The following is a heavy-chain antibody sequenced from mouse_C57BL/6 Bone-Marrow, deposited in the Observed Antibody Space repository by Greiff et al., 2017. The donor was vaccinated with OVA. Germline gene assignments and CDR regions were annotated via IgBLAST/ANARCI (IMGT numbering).Heavy chain of an antibody. CDR3: ARCNYYGY. Sequence: VQGVESGAELARPGASVKLSCKASGYTFTSYGISWVKQRTGQGLEWIGEIYPRSGNTYYNEKFKGKATLTADKSSSTAYMELRSLTSEDSAVYFCARCNYYGYWGQGTTLTVSS. D-gene: IGHD1-1*01. V-gene: IGHV1-81*01. J-gene: IGHJ2*01. CDR1: GYTFTSYG. CDR2: IYPRSGNT.